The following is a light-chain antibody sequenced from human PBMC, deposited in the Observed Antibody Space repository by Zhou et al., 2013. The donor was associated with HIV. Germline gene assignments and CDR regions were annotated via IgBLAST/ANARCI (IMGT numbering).Light chain of an antibody. CDR2: GAS. J-gene: IGKJ4*01. CDR1: QSVSSN. CDR3: QQRSNWPLT. Sequence: EIVMTQSPATLSVSPGDTATLSCRASQSVSSNLAWYQQKPGQAPRLLIYGASTRATGIPARFSGSGSGTEFTLTISSLEPEDFAVYYCQQRSNWPLTFGGGTKGGDQT. V-gene: IGKV3-15*01.